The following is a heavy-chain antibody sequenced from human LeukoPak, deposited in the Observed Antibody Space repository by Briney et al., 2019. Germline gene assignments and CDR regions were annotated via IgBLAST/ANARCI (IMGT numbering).Heavy chain of an antibody. CDR2: INHSGST. CDR1: GGSFSGYY. V-gene: IGHV4-34*01. J-gene: IGHJ5*02. Sequence: PSETLSLTCAVYGGSFSGYYWSWIRQPPGKGLEWIGEINHSGSTNYNPSLKSRVTISVDASKNQFSLKLSSVTAADTAVYYCARGLSSSWGQGTLVTVSS. CDR3: ARGLSSS.